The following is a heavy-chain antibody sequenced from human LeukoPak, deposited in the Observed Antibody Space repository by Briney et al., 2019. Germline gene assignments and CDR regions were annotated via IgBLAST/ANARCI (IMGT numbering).Heavy chain of an antibody. J-gene: IGHJ1*01. V-gene: IGHV3-23*01. CDR1: GFTFSSYA. D-gene: IGHD2-15*01. CDR2: IGAGGTFT. Sequence: GGSLILSCTASGFTFSSYAMNWVRQAPGKGLEWVSGIGAGGTFTYYADSVKGRFTISSDNSKNTLYLQMNSLKAEDTAIYYCARAQDYCSGSTCYGYFQYWGQGTLVTVSS. CDR3: ARAQDYCSGSTCYGYFQY.